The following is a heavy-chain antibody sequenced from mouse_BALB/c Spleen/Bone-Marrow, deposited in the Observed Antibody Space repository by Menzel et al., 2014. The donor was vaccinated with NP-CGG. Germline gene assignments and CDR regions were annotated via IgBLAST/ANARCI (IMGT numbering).Heavy chain of an antibody. CDR1: GFTFSSYA. CDR2: ISSGGSYT. J-gene: IGHJ2*01. V-gene: IGHV5-9-4*01. Sequence: VQLKDSGGGLVKPGGSLKLSCAASGFTFSSYAMSWVRQSPEKRLEWVAEISSGGSYTYYPDTVTGRFTISRDNAKNTLYLEMSSLRSEDTAMYYCARALAYGSSLDYWGQGTTLTVSS. D-gene: IGHD1-1*01. CDR3: ARALAYGSSLDY.